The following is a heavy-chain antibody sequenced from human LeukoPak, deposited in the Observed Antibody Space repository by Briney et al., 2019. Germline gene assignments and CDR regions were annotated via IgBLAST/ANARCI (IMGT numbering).Heavy chain of an antibody. D-gene: IGHD6-6*01. Sequence: KIGESLKISCKGSGSSFTSYWIGWVRQMPGKGLEWMGIIYPGDSDTRYSPSFQGQVTISADKSISTAYLQWSSLKASDTAMYYCARSSLSSSPAPDFDYWGQGTLVTVSS. CDR2: IYPGDSDT. CDR3: ARSSLSSSPAPDFDY. J-gene: IGHJ4*02. CDR1: GSSFTSYW. V-gene: IGHV5-51*01.